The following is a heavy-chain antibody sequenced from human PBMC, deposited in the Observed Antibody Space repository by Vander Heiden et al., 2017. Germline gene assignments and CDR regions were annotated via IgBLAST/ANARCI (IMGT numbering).Heavy chain of an antibody. V-gene: IGHV1-8*01. D-gene: IGHD2-2*01. Sequence: QEQLVQSGAEVKKHGASVQVSCKASGYTLSNYEINWVRQAAGQGLEWVGWMDPKTGNTGYAQKFQGRVTMTWNTSITTVYMELRSLRSEDTAVYYCARYCSSNSCYKFDSWGQGTLVSVSS. J-gene: IGHJ4*02. CDR1: GYTLSNYE. CDR3: ARYCSSNSCYKFDS. CDR2: MDPKTGNT.